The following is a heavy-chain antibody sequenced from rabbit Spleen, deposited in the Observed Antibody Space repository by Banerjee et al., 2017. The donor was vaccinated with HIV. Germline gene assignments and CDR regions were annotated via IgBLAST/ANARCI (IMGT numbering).Heavy chain of an antibody. D-gene: IGHD8-1*01. Sequence: QSLEESGGDLVKPGASLTLTCTASGVSFSSNQYMCWVRQAPGKGLEWIACIEGGSSAFSYFASWAKGRFTISKTSSTTVTLQMTGLTAADTATYFCARDSGSSFSSYGMDLWGPGTLVTVS. CDR1: GVSFSSNQY. CDR2: IEGGSSAFS. J-gene: IGHJ6*01. CDR3: ARDSGSSFSSYGMDL. V-gene: IGHV1S40*01.